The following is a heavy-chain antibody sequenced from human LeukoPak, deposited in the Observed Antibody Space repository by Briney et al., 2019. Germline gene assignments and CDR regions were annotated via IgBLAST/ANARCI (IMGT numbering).Heavy chain of an antibody. V-gene: IGHV1-69*06. CDR3: ARAGVVGATTHFDY. CDR1: GYTFTGYY. CDR2: IIPIFGTA. D-gene: IGHD1-26*01. J-gene: IGHJ4*02. Sequence: SVKVSCKASGYTFTGYYMHWVRQAPGQGLEWMGGIIPIFGTANYAQKFQGRVTITADKSTSTAYMELSSLRSEDTAVYYCARAGVVGATTHFDYWGQGTLVTVSS.